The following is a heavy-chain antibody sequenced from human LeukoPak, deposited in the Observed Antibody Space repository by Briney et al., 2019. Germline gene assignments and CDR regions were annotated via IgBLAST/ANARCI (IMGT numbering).Heavy chain of an antibody. D-gene: IGHD3-10*01. CDR1: GYRFTGYY. CDR3: ARDAISRGIIDY. J-gene: IGHJ4*02. Sequence: GTSVKVSCKASGYRFTGYYVNWVRQAPGQGLECMGWINPDSGGTNFAQRFQGRATLTRDTSISTAYMELSRLTSDDTAVYYCARDAISRGIIDYWGQGTLVTVSS. V-gene: IGHV1-2*02. CDR2: INPDSGGT.